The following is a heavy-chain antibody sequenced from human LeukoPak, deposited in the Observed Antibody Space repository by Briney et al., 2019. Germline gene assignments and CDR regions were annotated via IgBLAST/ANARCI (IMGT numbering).Heavy chain of an antibody. Sequence: SETLSLTCDVSGFSISLGYYWVWIRQPAGQGLEWIGSIHPSGTTFYNSSLNSRITMTIDAPKNQFSLRLSLVTAVDTAVYFCAAERERRITDWGQGTLLTVSS. J-gene: IGHJ4*02. CDR2: IHPSGTT. D-gene: IGHD1-1*01. V-gene: IGHV4-38-2*01. CDR1: GFSISLGYY. CDR3: AAERERRITD.